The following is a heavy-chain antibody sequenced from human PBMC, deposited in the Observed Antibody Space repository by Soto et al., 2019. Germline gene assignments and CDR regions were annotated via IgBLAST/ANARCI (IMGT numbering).Heavy chain of an antibody. J-gene: IGHJ3*02. V-gene: IGHV2-70*01. Sequence: SGPTLVNPTQTLTLTCTFSGFSLSTSGMCASWIRQPPGKALEWLALIDWDDDKYYSTSLKTRLTISKDTSKNQVVLTMTNMDPVDTATYYCARHDYYDSSGYEAFDIWGQGTMVTVSS. CDR1: GFSLSTSGMC. D-gene: IGHD3-22*01. CDR2: IDWDDDK. CDR3: ARHDYYDSSGYEAFDI.